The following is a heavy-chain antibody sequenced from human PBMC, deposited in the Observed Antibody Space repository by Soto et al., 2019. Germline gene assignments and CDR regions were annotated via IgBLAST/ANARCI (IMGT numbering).Heavy chain of an antibody. Sequence: EVQLVETGGGLIQPGGSLRLSCAVSGITVSSIYMTWVRQAPGKGLEWVSVIYSEGTTYYADSVKGRFTISRDNSKNTLYLQMNSLRAEDTAVYYCARDPLGYSYGLYYNYGMDVWGQGTTVTVSS. D-gene: IGHD5-18*01. CDR1: GITVSSIY. V-gene: IGHV3-53*02. CDR3: ARDPLGYSYGLYYNYGMDV. CDR2: IYSEGTT. J-gene: IGHJ6*02.